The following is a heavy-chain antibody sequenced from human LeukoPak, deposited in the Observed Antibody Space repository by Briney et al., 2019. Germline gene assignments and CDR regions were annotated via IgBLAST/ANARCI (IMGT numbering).Heavy chain of an antibody. V-gene: IGHV3-23*01. CDR1: GFTFSSYA. CDR2: ISGSGGST. J-gene: IGHJ4*02. CDR3: AKGGSVSGYYRGAFDY. D-gene: IGHD3-3*01. Sequence: GGSLRLSCAASGFTFSSYAMSWVRQAPGKGLEWVSAISGSGGSTYYADSVKGRFTISRDNSKNTLYLQMNSLRAEDMAVYYCAKGGSVSGYYRGAFDYWGQGTLVTVSS.